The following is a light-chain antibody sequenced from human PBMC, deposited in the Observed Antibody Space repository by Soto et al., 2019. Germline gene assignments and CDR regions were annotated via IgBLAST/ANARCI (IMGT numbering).Light chain of an antibody. CDR1: QGIFYN. CDR2: RAS. Sequence: EIMMMQSPATLSVYRRGGDTLSCRASQGIFYNLAWFQQRPGQAPRLLIYRASTRATNIPARFSGSGSGTEFTRPRCSLQSEDFALYYGQQYHNLWTFGQGTKVDIK. CDR3: QQYHNLWT. V-gene: IGKV3-15*01. J-gene: IGKJ1*01.